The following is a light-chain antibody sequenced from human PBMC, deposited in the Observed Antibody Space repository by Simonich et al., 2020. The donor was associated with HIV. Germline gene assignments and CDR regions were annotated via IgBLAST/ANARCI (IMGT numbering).Light chain of an antibody. CDR3: QQLNSYPIT. Sequence: EIMMTQSPSTLSVTPWKRAALPCRASQSVSSHLAWYQQKPGQAPRLLIYGASTRATGIPARFSGSGSGTEFTLTISSLQSEDFAVYYCQQLNSYPITFGQGTRLEIK. V-gene: IGKV3-15*01. CDR1: QSVSSH. CDR2: GAS. J-gene: IGKJ5*01.